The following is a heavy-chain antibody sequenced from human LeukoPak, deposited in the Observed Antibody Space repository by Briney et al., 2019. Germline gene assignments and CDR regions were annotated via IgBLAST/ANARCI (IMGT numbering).Heavy chain of an antibody. V-gene: IGHV1-69*04. CDR3: AAELYGVYTDCCTFHL. CDR1: GGTFSSYA. CDR2: IIPILGIA. Sequence: ASVKVSCKASGGTFSSYAISWVRQAPGQGLEWMGRIIPILGIANYAQKFQGRVTITADKSTSTAYMELSSLGSEDSAVYYCAAELYGVYTDCCTFHLWGQGTLVTVSS. J-gene: IGHJ3*01. D-gene: IGHD4-17*01.